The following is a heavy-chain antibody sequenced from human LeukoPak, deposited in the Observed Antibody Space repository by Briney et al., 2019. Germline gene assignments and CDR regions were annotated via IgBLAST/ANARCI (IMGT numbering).Heavy chain of an antibody. V-gene: IGHV1-2*02. J-gene: IGHJ3*02. CDR3: ARDRAIVVVITTGFDAFDI. Sequence: ASVKVSCKASGYTFTGYHMHWVRQAPGQGLEWMGWINPNSGGTNYAQKFQGRVTMTRDTSISTAYMELSRLRSDDTAVYYCARDRAIVVVITTGFDAFDIWGQGTMVTVSS. D-gene: IGHD3-22*01. CDR2: INPNSGGT. CDR1: GYTFTGYH.